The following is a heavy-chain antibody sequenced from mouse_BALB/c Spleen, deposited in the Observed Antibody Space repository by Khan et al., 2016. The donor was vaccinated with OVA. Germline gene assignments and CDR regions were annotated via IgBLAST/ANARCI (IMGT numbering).Heavy chain of an antibody. D-gene: IGHD1-1*02. CDR3: ARRGRRVDFDY. Sequence: QVQLKQSGAELAKPGASVKMSCKASGYTFINYWILWVIQRPGKGLEWIGYINPSTGYTEYNQNFKDKATLTADKSSSTAYMQLSSLTSEDSAVDYCARRGRRVDFDYWGQGTTLTVSA. J-gene: IGHJ2*01. V-gene: IGHV1-7*01. CDR2: INPSTGYT. CDR1: GYTFINYW.